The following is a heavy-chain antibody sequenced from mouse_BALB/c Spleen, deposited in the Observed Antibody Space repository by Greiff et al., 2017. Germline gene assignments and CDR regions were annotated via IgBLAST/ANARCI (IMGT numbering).Heavy chain of an antibody. J-gene: IGHJ4*01. CDR2: ISYSGST. Sequence: EVQLQESGPGLVKPSQTLSLTCSVTGDSITSGYWNWIRKFPGNKLEYMGYISYSGSTYYNPSLKSRISITRDTSKNQYYLQLNSVTTEDTATYYCARYDYDYDENYAMDYWGQGTSVTVSS. CDR1: GDSITSGY. CDR3: ARYDYDYDENYAMDY. D-gene: IGHD2-4*01. V-gene: IGHV3-8*02.